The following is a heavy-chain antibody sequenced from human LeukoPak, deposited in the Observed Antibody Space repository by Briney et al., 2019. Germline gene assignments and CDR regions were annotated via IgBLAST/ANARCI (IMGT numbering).Heavy chain of an antibody. CDR1: GGTISGHY. J-gene: IGHJ6*03. Sequence: SETLSLTCTVSGGTISGHYWTWIRQPPGKGLEWIGQIHYSGKADYNPSLRSRINISVDMSKNQMSLKVNSVTAADTAVYYCARFGVDYYLDVWGQGTTVTVS. CDR2: IHYSGKA. D-gene: IGHD3-16*01. V-gene: IGHV4-59*11. CDR3: ARFGVDYYLDV.